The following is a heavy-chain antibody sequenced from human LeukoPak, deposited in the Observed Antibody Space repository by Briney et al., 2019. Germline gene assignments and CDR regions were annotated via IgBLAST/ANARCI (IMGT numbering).Heavy chain of an antibody. D-gene: IGHD6-13*01. Sequence: KTSETLSLTCTVSGGSISSGSYYWSWIRQPAGKGLEWIGRIYTSGSTNYNPSLKSRVTISVDTSKNQFSLKLSSVTAADTAVYYCARGALSAAPFTNWFDPWGRGTLVTVSS. J-gene: IGHJ5*02. V-gene: IGHV4-61*02. CDR3: ARGALSAAPFTNWFDP. CDR2: IYTSGST. CDR1: GGSISSGSYY.